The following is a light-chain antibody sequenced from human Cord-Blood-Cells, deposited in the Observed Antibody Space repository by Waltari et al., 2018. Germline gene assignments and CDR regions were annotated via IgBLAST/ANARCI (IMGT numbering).Light chain of an antibody. CDR3: AAWDDSLNGHVV. J-gene: IGLJ2*01. CDR1: RSNIGSNT. Sequence: QSVLTPPPSASGTPGQRVTIACSGSRSNIGSNTVNWYQQLPGTAPKLLIYSNKQRPSGVPDRFSGSKSGISASLAISGLQSEDEADYYCAAWDDSLNGHVVFGGGTKLTVL. V-gene: IGLV1-44*01. CDR2: SNK.